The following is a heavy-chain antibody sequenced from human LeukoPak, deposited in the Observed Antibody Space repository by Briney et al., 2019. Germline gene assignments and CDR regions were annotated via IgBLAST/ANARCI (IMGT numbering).Heavy chain of an antibody. V-gene: IGHV1-69*13. Sequence: SAKVSWKGSGGTFSSFSISCVLQGTGEGLDWRGPIIPIFGTANYAQKFQGRVTITADESTSTAYMELSSLRSEGTAVYYCARLVVGATTSYNWFDPWGQGTLVTVSS. D-gene: IGHD1-26*01. CDR1: GGTFSSFS. CDR3: ARLVVGATTSYNWFDP. J-gene: IGHJ5*02. CDR2: IIPIFGTA.